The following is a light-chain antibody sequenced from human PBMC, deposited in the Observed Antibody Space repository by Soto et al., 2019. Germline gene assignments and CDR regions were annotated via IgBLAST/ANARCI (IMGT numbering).Light chain of an antibody. J-gene: IGLJ1*01. CDR1: SSDVGGYNY. CDR2: EVS. V-gene: IGLV2-14*01. CDR3: SSYTSSSTLV. Sequence: QSALPQPASLSRSPGQSITISCTGTSSDVGGYNYVSWYQQHPGKAPKLMISEVSNRPSGVSNRFSGSKSGNTASLTISGLQAEDEADYYCSSYTSSSTLVFGTGTKVTVL.